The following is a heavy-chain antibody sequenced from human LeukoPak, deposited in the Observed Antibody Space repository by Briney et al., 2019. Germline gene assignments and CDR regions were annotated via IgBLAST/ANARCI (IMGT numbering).Heavy chain of an antibody. D-gene: IGHD2-21*01. J-gene: IGHJ1*01. CDR3: AKDGVVVIATEYFQH. V-gene: IGHV3-23*01. CDR1: GFTFSSYA. CDR2: ISGSGGST. Sequence: GESLKISCAASGFTFSSYAMSWVRQAPGKGLEWVSAISGSGGSTYYADSVKGRFTISRDNSKNTLYLQMNSLRAEDTAVYYCAKDGVVVIATEYFQHWGQGTLVTVSS.